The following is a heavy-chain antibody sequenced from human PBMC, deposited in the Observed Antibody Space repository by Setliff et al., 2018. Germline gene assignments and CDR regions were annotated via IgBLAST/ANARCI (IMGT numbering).Heavy chain of an antibody. CDR1: GYTFTNYW. CDR2: IYPGDSDT. CDR3: ARSPLDDAFDI. V-gene: IGHV5-51*01. J-gene: IGHJ3*02. D-gene: IGHD3-3*01. Sequence: PGESLKISCKGSGYTFTNYWIGWVRQMPGKGLEWMGLIYPGDSDTRYSPSFQGQVTISVDKSISTVYLHWSSLKASDTAMYYCARSPLDDAFDIWGQGTMVTVS.